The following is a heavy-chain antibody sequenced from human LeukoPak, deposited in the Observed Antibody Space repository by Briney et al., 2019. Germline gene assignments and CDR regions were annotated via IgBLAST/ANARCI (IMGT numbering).Heavy chain of an antibody. CDR1: EYTFTGYY. J-gene: IGHJ4*02. D-gene: IGHD2-21*01. CDR2: INSNSGVT. CDR3: AREFRGGYFDY. V-gene: IGHV1-2*02. Sequence: ASVKVSCKASEYTFTGYYMFWVRQAPGQGLEWMGWINSNSGVTKYSQKFQGRVTMTRDTSISTVYMELNSLRSEDTAVYYCAREFRGGYFDYWGQGTLVTVSS.